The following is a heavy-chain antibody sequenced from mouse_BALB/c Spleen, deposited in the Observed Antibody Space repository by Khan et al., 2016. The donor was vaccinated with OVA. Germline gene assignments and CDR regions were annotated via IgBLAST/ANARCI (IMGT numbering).Heavy chain of an antibody. V-gene: IGHV2-9*02. CDR2: IWAGGST. Sequence: QVQLKQSGPGLVAPSQSLSITCTVSGFSLTSYGVHWVRQPPGKGLEWLGVIWAGGSTNYNSALMSRLSISKDNSKSQVFLKMNSRQTDDTAMYYCARLEDIWGQGTTLTVSS. J-gene: IGHJ2*01. CDR1: GFSLTSYG. D-gene: IGHD1-3*01. CDR3: ARLEDI.